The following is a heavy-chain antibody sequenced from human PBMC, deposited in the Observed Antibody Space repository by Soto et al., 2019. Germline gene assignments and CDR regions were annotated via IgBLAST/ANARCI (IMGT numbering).Heavy chain of an antibody. J-gene: IGHJ4*02. Sequence: VSLRLSCAASGFTFSNWWMHWVRQTPGRGLVWVSHINGDGSSTNYADSVKGRFTISRDNAKNTLFLQMNSLRVEDTGVYYCAKDYISGSANYWGQGTLVTVSS. V-gene: IGHV3-74*01. CDR1: GFTFSNWW. CDR2: INGDGSST. CDR3: AKDYISGSANY. D-gene: IGHD5-12*01.